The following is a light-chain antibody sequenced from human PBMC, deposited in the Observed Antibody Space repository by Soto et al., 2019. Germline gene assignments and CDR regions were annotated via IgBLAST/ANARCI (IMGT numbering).Light chain of an antibody. CDR2: DAS. Sequence: ETVFTQSPATLSLSPGDRATLASGASQSVSNYLAWFQQKPGQAPRLLGYDASNRAAGIPARFSGSGSGTDFTLTISSLEPEDFAHYYCQQRSNWPLTFGGGTKVEIK. CDR3: QQRSNWPLT. J-gene: IGKJ4*01. V-gene: IGKV3-11*01. CDR1: QSVSNY.